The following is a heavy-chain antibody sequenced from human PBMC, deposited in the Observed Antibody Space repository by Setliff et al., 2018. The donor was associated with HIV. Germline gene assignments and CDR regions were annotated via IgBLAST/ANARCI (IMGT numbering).Heavy chain of an antibody. J-gene: IGHJ6*03. V-gene: IGHV4-39*01. CDR3: TSRFEYSSTWAQMFGFFQSYMDV. CDR2: IDYSGKT. Sequence: SETLSLTCNVSGDSISSDGYSWGWVRQFPGKGLDWIGSIDYSGKTYYNMSLMSRVNISVDTSKTQFSLHLKSVTASDTAKYFCTSRFEYSSTWAQMFGFFQSYMDVWGNGTTVTVSS. CDR1: GDSISSDGYS. D-gene: IGHD3-3*01.